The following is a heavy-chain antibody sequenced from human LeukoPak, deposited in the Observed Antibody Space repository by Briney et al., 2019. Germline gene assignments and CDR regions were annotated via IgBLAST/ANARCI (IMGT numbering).Heavy chain of an antibody. J-gene: IGHJ4*02. D-gene: IGHD1-14*01. CDR2: ISSSSSYI. CDR1: GFTFSSYS. V-gene: IGHV3-21*06. CDR3: TRLAAAGSGRWAPDY. Sequence: GGSLRLSCGASGFTFSSYSMNWVRQAPGKGLGWVSCISSSSSYIYYADSVKGRFTISRDNAKNSVYLQMSGLTTEDTAVYYRTRLAAAGSGRWAPDYWGQGTLVTVSS.